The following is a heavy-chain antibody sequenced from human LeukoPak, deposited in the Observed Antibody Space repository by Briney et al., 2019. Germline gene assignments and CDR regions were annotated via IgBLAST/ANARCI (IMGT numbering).Heavy chain of an antibody. D-gene: IGHD2-2*01. CDR3: AKVSRFAVVPAAMLDY. V-gene: IGHV3-23*01. Sequence: GSLRLSCAASGFTFSSYAMTWVRQAPGKGLEWVSGISGSGDITYYADSVKGRFTMSRDNFKNTLYLQMNSLRAEDTAVYCCAKVSRFAVVPAAMLDYWGQGIQVTVSS. CDR2: ISGSGDIT. CDR1: GFTFSSYA. J-gene: IGHJ4*02.